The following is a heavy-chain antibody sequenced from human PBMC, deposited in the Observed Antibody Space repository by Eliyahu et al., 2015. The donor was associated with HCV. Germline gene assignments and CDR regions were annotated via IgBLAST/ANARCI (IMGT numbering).Heavy chain of an antibody. CDR2: ISXISYYI. CDR3: ASGGSLGYCTDGVCPIDY. CDR1: XFTXSSYS. Sequence: EVQLVESGGGLVKPXGSLRLSCAASXFTXSSYSMNGVRQAPGKGLEWVSSISXISYYIYYADSVKGRFTISRDNAKNSLFLQMNSLRAEDTAVYYCASGGSLGYCTDGVCPIDYWGQGTLVTVSS. J-gene: IGHJ4*02. V-gene: IGHV3-21*01. D-gene: IGHD2-8*01.